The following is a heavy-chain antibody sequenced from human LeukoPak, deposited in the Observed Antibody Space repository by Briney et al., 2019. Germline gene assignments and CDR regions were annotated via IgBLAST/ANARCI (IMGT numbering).Heavy chain of an antibody. Sequence: GGSLRLSCAASGFTFSGYGMHWVRQAPGKGLEWVAVIWYDGSNDDYADSVKGRFTISRDNSKNTLYLQMNSLRAEDTAVYYCARDCKQKVTYYDFWSGYSYGMDVWSQGTTVTVSS. J-gene: IGHJ6*02. CDR1: GFTFSGYG. CDR2: IWYDGSND. D-gene: IGHD3-3*01. CDR3: ARDCKQKVTYYDFWSGYSYGMDV. V-gene: IGHV3-33*01.